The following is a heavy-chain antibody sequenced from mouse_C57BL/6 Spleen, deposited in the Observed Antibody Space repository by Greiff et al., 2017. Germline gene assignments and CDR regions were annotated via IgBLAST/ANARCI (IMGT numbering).Heavy chain of an antibody. V-gene: IGHV1-69*01. CDR3: ARGQTAQATLGAMDY. Sequence: VQLQQPGAELVMPGASVKLSCKASGYTFTSYWMHWVKQRPGQGLEWIGEIDPSDSYTNYNQKFKGKSTLTVDKSSSTAYMQLSSLTSEDSAVYYCARGQTAQATLGAMDYWGQGTSVTVSS. J-gene: IGHJ4*01. CDR2: IDPSDSYT. D-gene: IGHD3-2*02. CDR1: GYTFTSYW.